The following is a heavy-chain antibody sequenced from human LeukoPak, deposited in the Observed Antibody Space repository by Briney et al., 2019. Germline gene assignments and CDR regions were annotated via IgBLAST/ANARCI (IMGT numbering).Heavy chain of an antibody. Sequence: SVKVSCKASGGTFISYAISWVRQAPGQGLEWMGGIIPIFGTANYAQKFQGRVTITADESTSTAYMELSSLRSEDTAVYYCARGARVVVVAALYNWFDPWGQGTLVTVSS. CDR2: IIPIFGTA. CDR1: GGTFISYA. CDR3: ARGARVVVVAALYNWFDP. D-gene: IGHD2-15*01. V-gene: IGHV1-69*01. J-gene: IGHJ5*02.